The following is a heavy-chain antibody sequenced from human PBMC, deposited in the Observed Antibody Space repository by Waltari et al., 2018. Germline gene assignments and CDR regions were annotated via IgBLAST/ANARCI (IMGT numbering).Heavy chain of an antibody. V-gene: IGHV1-2*02. D-gene: IGHD3-22*01. J-gene: IGHJ4*02. CDR2: INPNSGGT. CDR3: ARDAYYYDSSGYYYQCYFDY. CDR1: GYTFTGYY. Sequence: QVQLVQSGAEVKKPGASVKVSCKASGYTFTGYYMHWVRQAPGQGLEWMGWINPNSGGTNYAQKFQGRVTMTRDTSISTAYMELSRLRSDDTAVYYCARDAYYYDSSGYYYQCYFDYWGQGTLVTVSS.